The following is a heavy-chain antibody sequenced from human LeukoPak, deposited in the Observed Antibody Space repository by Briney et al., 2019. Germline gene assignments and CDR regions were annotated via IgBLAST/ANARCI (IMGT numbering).Heavy chain of an antibody. J-gene: IGHJ4*02. D-gene: IGHD6-19*01. CDR3: ARARGLYSSGWYYFDY. CDR2: IKQDGSEK. V-gene: IGHV3-7*01. CDR1: GFTFSSYW. Sequence: GGSLRLSCAASGFTFSSYWMSWVRQAPGKGLEWVANIKQDGSEKYYVDSVKGRLTISRDNAKNSLYLQMNSLRAEDTAVYYCARARGLYSSGWYYFDYWGQGTLVTVSS.